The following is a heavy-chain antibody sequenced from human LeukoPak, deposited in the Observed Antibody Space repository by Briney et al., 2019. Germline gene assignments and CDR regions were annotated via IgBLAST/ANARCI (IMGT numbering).Heavy chain of an antibody. D-gene: IGHD2-15*01. CDR3: AREGGRYCSGGSCYSSNGWYGGLNY. Sequence: ASVKVSCKASGYTLTSYGISWVRQAPGQGLEWMGWISTYNGHTNCARKVQGRVTMTTDTSTSTAYMELRSLRSDDTAVYYCAREGGRYCSGGSCYSSNGWYGGLNYWGQGTLVTVSS. J-gene: IGHJ4*02. CDR2: ISTYNGHT. V-gene: IGHV1-18*01. CDR1: GYTLTSYG.